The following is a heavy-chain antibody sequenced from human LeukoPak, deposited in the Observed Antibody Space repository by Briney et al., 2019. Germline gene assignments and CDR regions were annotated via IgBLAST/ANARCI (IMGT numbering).Heavy chain of an antibody. CDR2: IKQDGSEK. D-gene: IGHD3-3*01. CDR3: ARDNGVVHGVYYMDV. Sequence: PGGSLRLSCAASGFTFSNYWMTWVRQAPGKGLEWVADIKQDGSEKLYVNSVRGRFTISRDNAKMSLFLQMNSLRAEDTAVYCCARDNGVVHGVYYMDVWGKGTTVTVS. V-gene: IGHV3-7*01. J-gene: IGHJ6*03. CDR1: GFTFSNYW.